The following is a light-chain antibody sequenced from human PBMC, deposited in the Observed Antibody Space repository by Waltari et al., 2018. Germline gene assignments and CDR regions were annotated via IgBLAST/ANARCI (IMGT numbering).Light chain of an antibody. CDR3: QKYDFLPAT. Sequence: EIVLTQSPGTLSLSPGERATLSCRASQGVGKYLAWYQQSPGQAPRLLLYRTSIRATGIPDRFSGSGYGTDFSLTISRLEPEDFAVYYCQKYDFLPATFGQGTTVEMK. J-gene: IGKJ1*01. V-gene: IGKV3-20*01. CDR2: RTS. CDR1: QGVGKY.